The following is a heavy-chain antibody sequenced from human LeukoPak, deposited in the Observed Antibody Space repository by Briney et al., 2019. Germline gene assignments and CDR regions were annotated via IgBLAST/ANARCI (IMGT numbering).Heavy chain of an antibody. Sequence: ASVKVSCKASGYTFTSYYMHWVRQAPGQGLEWMGWINPNSGGTNYAQKFQGWVTMTRDTSISTAYMELSRLRSDDTAVYYCARGDLWARYYGSGSLDYWGQGTLVTVSS. V-gene: IGHV1-2*04. CDR2: INPNSGGT. CDR3: ARGDLWARYYGSGSLDY. CDR1: GYTFTSYY. J-gene: IGHJ4*02. D-gene: IGHD3-10*01.